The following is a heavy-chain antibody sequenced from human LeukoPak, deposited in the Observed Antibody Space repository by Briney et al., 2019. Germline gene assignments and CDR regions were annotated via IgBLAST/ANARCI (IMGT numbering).Heavy chain of an antibody. D-gene: IGHD4/OR15-4a*01. CDR3: AEAGGPNPPYDY. V-gene: IGHV3-48*01. Sequence: GGSLRLSCAASGFTFSSYSMNWVRQAPGKGLEWVSYISSSSSTIYYADSVKGRFTISRDNSKSTLYLQMNSLRADDTAVYYCAEAGGPNPPYDYWGQGTLVTVSS. CDR1: GFTFSSYS. J-gene: IGHJ4*02. CDR2: ISSSSSTI.